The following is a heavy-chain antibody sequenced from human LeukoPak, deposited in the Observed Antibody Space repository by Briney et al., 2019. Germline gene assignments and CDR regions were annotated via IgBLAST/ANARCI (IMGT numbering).Heavy chain of an antibody. CDR1: GGSISSYY. CDR2: IYYSGST. V-gene: IGHV4-59*01. J-gene: IGHJ4*02. Sequence: SETLSLTCTVSGGSISSYYWSWIRQPPGKGLEWIGYIYYSGSTNYNPSLKSRVTISVDTSKNQFSLKLSSVTAADTAVYYCARDSSGLNYWGQGTLVTVSS. D-gene: IGHD6-19*01. CDR3: ARDSSGLNY.